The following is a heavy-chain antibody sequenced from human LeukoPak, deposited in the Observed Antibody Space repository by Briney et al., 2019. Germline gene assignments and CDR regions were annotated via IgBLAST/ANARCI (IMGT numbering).Heavy chain of an antibody. CDR1: GGSFSGYY. J-gene: IGHJ6*02. CDR2: INHRGST. Sequence: PSETLSLICAVYGGSFSGYYWSWLRQPPGKGLEWSGEINHRGSTNCNPSLKSRVTISVDTSKNQFSLKLSSVTAADTAVYYCASDIVVVPAAMGSYYYYGMDVWGQGTTVTVSS. CDR3: ASDIVVVPAAMGSYYYYGMDV. D-gene: IGHD2-2*01. V-gene: IGHV4-34*01.